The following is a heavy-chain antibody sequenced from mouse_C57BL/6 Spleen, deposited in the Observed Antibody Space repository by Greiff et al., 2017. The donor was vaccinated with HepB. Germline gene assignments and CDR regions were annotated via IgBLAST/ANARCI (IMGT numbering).Heavy chain of an antibody. Sequence: VQLQQSGPELVKPGASVKISCKASGYSFTGYYMNWVKQSPEKSLEWIGEINPSTGGTTYNQKFKAKATLTVDKSSSTAYMQLKSLTSEDSAVYYCAMSPRDYYGSSYPLWYFDVWGTGTTVTVSS. CDR2: INPSTGGT. J-gene: IGHJ1*03. CDR3: AMSPRDYYGSSYPLWYFDV. CDR1: GYSFTGYY. D-gene: IGHD1-1*01. V-gene: IGHV1-42*01.